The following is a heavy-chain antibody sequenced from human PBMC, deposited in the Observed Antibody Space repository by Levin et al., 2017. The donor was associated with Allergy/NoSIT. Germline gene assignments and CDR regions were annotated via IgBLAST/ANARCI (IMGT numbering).Heavy chain of an antibody. CDR1: GFNFNSYV. V-gene: IGHV3-30*03. CDR3: ARGAWTATIMVHSDY. Sequence: HPGGSLRLSCAASGFNFNSYVMFWVRQAPGKGLEWLAGISGDGTNTYYPDSLKGRFSVSRDNSKNTLYLQMYSLRPEDPAVYYCARGAWTATIMVHSDYWGQGTLVTVSS. CDR2: ISGDGTNT. D-gene: IGHD5-24*01. J-gene: IGHJ4*02.